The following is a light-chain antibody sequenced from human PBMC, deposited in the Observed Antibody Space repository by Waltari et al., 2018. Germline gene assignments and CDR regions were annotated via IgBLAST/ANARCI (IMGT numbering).Light chain of an antibody. J-gene: IGKJ1*01. Sequence: EIVLTQSPGTLSLSTGERATLSCKASQSVSRTLAWYQQKPGQATRLLIYDASSRATGIADRFSGSWSGTDFNLTISRLEPEGFAVYYCQKYGSLPATFGQEIKVEIK. CDR2: DAS. CDR3: QKYGSLPAT. V-gene: IGKV3-20*01. CDR1: QSVSRT.